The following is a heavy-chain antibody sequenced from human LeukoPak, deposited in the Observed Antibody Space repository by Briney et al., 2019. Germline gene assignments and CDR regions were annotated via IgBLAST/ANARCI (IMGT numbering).Heavy chain of an antibody. CDR3: AKGQDWFDP. CDR2: ISYDGSNK. J-gene: IGHJ5*02. V-gene: IGHV3-30*18. CDR1: GLTFSSYG. Sequence: GGSLRLSCAASGLTFSSYGMHGVRQAPGKGLEWVAVISYDGSNKYYADSVKGRFTSSRDNSKNTLYLQMNSLRAEDTAVYYCAKGQDWFDPWGQGTLVTVSS.